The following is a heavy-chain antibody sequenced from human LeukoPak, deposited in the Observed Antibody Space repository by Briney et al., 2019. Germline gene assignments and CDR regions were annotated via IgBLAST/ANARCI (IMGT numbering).Heavy chain of an antibody. CDR1: GFTFSSYS. D-gene: IGHD6-19*01. Sequence: GGSLRLSCAASGFTFSSYSMNWVRQAPGKGLEWVSSISSSSSYIYYADSVKGRFTISRDNSKSSLYLQMNRLRAEDTAVYYCAREGVAGTHFDYWGQGTLVTVSS. J-gene: IGHJ4*02. CDR3: AREGVAGTHFDY. CDR2: ISSSSSYI. V-gene: IGHV3-21*01.